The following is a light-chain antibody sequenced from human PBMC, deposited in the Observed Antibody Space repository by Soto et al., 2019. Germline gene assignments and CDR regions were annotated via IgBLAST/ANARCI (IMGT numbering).Light chain of an antibody. CDR3: QQSYSTPRT. V-gene: IGKV1-39*01. CDR2: AAS. J-gene: IGKJ3*01. Sequence: IHMTQSPSSLSASVGDIVTITCRASQSISSYLNWYQQKPGQAPKLLIYAASTLHSGVPSRFSGSGSGTDFTLTISSLQPEDFATYYCQQSYSTPRTFGPGTQVDIK. CDR1: QSISSY.